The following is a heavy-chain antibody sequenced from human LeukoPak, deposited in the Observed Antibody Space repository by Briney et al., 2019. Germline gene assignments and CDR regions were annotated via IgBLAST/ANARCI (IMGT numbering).Heavy chain of an antibody. J-gene: IGHJ4*02. CDR3: AISFILAAAGLDY. V-gene: IGHV1-2*02. D-gene: IGHD6-13*01. CDR2: INPNSGGT. CDR1: GYTFTGYY. Sequence: ASVKVSFTASGYTFTGYYMHWVRQAPGQGLEWMGWINPNSGGTNYAQKVQGRVTMTRDTSISTAYMELSRLRSDDTAVYYCAISFILAAAGLDYWGQGTLVTVSS.